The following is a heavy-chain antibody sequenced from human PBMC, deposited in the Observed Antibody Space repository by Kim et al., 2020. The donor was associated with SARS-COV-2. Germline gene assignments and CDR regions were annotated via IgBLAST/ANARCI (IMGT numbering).Heavy chain of an antibody. CDR3: ASNVFLWFLEADY. CDR2: MNPNTGNP. Sequence: ASVKVSCKASGYTFTSYAMNWVRQAPGQGLEWMGWMNPNTGNPTYTQDFQGRVVLTLDTSVSTAYLQISSLKAEDTAVYYCASNVFLWFLEADYWGQGIL. V-gene: IGHV7-4-1*02. CDR1: GYTFTSYA. J-gene: IGHJ4*02. D-gene: IGHD3-10*01.